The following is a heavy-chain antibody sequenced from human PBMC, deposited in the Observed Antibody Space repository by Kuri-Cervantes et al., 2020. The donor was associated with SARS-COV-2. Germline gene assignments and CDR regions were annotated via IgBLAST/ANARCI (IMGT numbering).Heavy chain of an antibody. J-gene: IGHJ6*03. D-gene: IGHD2-15*01. CDR2: ISGXGSXX. CDR3: XRVAGEGPSXXYYMDV. V-gene: IGHV3-21*01. CDR1: GXXXSRXT. Sequence: GESLKIXCAASGXXXSRXTMTWVRQAPGKGXEWVPXISGXGSXXSYAGSVXXRFTIXKESGEXXLYLHMNSLRGDDTAVYYCXRVAGEGPSXXYYMDVWGKGTTVTVSS.